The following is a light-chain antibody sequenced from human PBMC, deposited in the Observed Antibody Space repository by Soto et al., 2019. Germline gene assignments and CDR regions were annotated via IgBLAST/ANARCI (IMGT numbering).Light chain of an antibody. V-gene: IGLV2-23*01. Sequence: QSALTQPASVSGSPGQSITISCTGTSSDVGSYNLVSWYQQHPGKAPKLMIYEGNKRPSGVSNRFSGSKSGNTASLTISGLQAEDEADYYCSSYAGSTAFYVFGTGTKLTVL. CDR3: SSYAGSTAFYV. J-gene: IGLJ1*01. CDR2: EGN. CDR1: SSDVGSYNL.